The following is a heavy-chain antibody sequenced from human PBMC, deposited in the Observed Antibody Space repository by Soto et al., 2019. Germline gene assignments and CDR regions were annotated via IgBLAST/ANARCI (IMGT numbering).Heavy chain of an antibody. CDR2: INPNSGGT. D-gene: IGHD6-19*01. CDR3: ARGGAGGAVAGDAFDI. V-gene: IGHV1-2*04. CDR1: GYTFTGYY. J-gene: IGHJ3*02. Sequence: ASVKVSCKASGYTFTGYYMHWVRQAPGQGLEWMGWINPNSGGTNYAQKFQGWVTMTRDTSISTAYMELSRLRSDDTAVYYCARGGAGGAVAGDAFDIWGQGTMVTVSS.